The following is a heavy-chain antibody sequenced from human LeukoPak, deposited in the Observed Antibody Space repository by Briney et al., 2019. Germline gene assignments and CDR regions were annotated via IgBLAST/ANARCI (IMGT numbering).Heavy chain of an antibody. J-gene: IGHJ3*02. Sequence: ASVKVSCKASGYTFTSYAMHWVRQAPGQRLEWMGWINAGNGNTKYSQKFQGRVTITRDTSASTAYMELSSLRSDDTAVYYCARARWFGSDDAFDIWGQGTMVTVSS. CDR2: INAGNGNT. CDR1: GYTFTSYA. V-gene: IGHV1-3*01. CDR3: ARARWFGSDDAFDI. D-gene: IGHD3-10*01.